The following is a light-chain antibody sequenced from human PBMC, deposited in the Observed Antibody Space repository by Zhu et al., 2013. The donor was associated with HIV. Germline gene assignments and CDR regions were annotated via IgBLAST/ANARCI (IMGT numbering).Light chain of an antibody. J-gene: IGKJ1*01. V-gene: IGKV4-1*01. CDR2: WAS. CDR1: QNVLYNSNNRNY. CDR3: QQSYSYPQT. Sequence: DIVMTQSPDSLAVSLGERATINCKSSQNVLYNSNNRNYLAWYQQKPGQPPKLLISWASTRESGVPDRFSGSGSGTDFTLTISCLQSEDFATYYCQQSYSYPQTFGQGTKVESK.